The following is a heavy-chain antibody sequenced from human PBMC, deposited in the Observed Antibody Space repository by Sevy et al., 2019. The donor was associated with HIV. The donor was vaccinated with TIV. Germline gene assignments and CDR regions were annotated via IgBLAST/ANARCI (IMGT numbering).Heavy chain of an antibody. CDR3: ARADLDSSTLFYYYGMDV. CDR1: GYTFSGYD. Sequence: ASVRVSCKASGYTFSGYDINWVRQATGQGLEWMGWMNPDSGRRGYAPKFQGRVTMTTNTSIDTAYMELRRLRSEDSAVYYCARADLDSSTLFYYYGMDVWGQGTTVTVSS. D-gene: IGHD6-13*01. J-gene: IGHJ6*02. V-gene: IGHV1-8*02. CDR2: MNPDSGRR.